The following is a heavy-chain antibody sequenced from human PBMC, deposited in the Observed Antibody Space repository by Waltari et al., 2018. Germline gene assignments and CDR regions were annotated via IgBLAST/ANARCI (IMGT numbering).Heavy chain of an antibody. CDR1: GGTFSSYA. D-gene: IGHD1-26*01. CDR3: ARADYYNILDYYYYYGMDV. CDR2: IIPIFGTA. Sequence: QVQLVQSGAEVKKPGASVKVSCKASGGTFSSYAISWVRHAPGHGLEWMGGIIPIFGTANYAQKFQGRVTITADESTSTAYMELSSLRSEDTAVYYCARADYYNILDYYYYYGMDVWGQGTTVTVSS. J-gene: IGHJ6*02. V-gene: IGHV1-69*01.